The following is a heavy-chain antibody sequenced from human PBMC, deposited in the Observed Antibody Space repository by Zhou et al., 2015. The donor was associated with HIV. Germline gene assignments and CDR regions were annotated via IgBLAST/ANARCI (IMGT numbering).Heavy chain of an antibody. CDR3: ARLEGGYNYGTFGYDGMDV. V-gene: IGHV1-18*01. D-gene: IGHD5-18*01. CDR1: GYTFTTYG. CDR2: SALTMLT. J-gene: IGHJ6*02. Sequence: QVQLVQSGAEVKKPGASVKVSCKASGYTFTTYGISWVRQAPGQGRSVDGSGSALTMLTQTMQRTSRARVTMTTDTSTSTAYMELGGLRSDDTAVYYCARLEGGYNYGTFGYDGMDVWGQGTTVTVSS.